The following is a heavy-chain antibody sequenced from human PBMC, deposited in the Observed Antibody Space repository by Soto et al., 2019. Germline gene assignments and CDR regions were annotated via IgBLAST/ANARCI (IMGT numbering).Heavy chain of an antibody. Sequence: GGSLRLSCAASGFTVSSNYMSWVRQAPGKGLEWVSVIYSGGSTYYADSVKGRFTISRHNSKNTLYLQMNSLRAEDTAVYYCARGAEAGEPQGRGTPHYYYYYMDVWGKGTTVTVSS. V-gene: IGHV3-53*04. J-gene: IGHJ6*03. CDR1: GFTVSSNY. CDR2: IYSGGST. D-gene: IGHD3-16*01. CDR3: ARGAEAGEPQGRGTPHYYYYYMDV.